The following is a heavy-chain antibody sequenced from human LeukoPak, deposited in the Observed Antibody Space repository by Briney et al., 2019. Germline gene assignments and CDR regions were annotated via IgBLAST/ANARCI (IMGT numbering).Heavy chain of an antibody. D-gene: IGHD5-12*01. CDR1: GFTFSNYW. CDR3: AREWGSGYFSLDY. Sequence: GGSLRLSCAASGFTFSNYWMSWVRQPPGKGLEWVAHIKPDGSEKNYVDSVKGRFTISRDDSKNTVYLQMNSLRAEDTAVYYCAREWGSGYFSLDYWGQGTLVTVSS. J-gene: IGHJ4*02. CDR2: IKPDGSEK. V-gene: IGHV3-7*03.